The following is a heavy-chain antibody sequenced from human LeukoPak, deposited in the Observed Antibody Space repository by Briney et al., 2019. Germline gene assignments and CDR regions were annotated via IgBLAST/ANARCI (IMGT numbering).Heavy chain of an antibody. Sequence: SLTLSLTCTVSGGSISSGDYYWSWIRQPPGKGLEWIGYIYYSGSTYYNPSLKSRVTISVDTSKNQFSLKLSSVTAADTAVYYCARANWGGDAFDIWGQGTMVTVSS. CDR3: ARANWGGDAFDI. CDR2: IYYSGST. V-gene: IGHV4-30-4*08. D-gene: IGHD7-27*01. CDR1: GGSISSGDYY. J-gene: IGHJ3*02.